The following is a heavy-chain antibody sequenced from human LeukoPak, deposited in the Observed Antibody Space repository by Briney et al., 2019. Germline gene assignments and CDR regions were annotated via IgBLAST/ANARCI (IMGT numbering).Heavy chain of an antibody. CDR2: TYYRSKWYN. D-gene: IGHD6-6*01. CDR3: ARDRPCIAARRFGCYFDY. J-gene: IGHJ4*02. Sequence: SQTLSLTCAISGDSVSSNSAAWNWIRQSPSRGLEWLGRTYYRSKWYNDYAVSVKSRITINPDTSKNQFSLQLNSVTPEDTAVYYCARDRPCIAARRFGCYFDYWGQRTLVTVSS. CDR1: GDSVSSNSAA. V-gene: IGHV6-1*01.